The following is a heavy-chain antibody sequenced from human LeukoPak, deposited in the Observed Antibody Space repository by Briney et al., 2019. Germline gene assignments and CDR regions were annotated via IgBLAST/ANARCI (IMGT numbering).Heavy chain of an antibody. J-gene: IGHJ4*02. D-gene: IGHD2-2*02. V-gene: IGHV3-49*04. CDR1: GFTFSNAW. Sequence: GGSLRLPCAASGFTFSNAWMSWVRQAPGKGLEWVGFIRSKAYGGTTEYAASVKGRFTISRDDSKSIAYLQMNSLKTEDTAVYYCTRAPHKYCSSTSCYILWGQGTLVTVSS. CDR2: IRSKAYGGTT. CDR3: TRAPHKYCSSTSCYIL.